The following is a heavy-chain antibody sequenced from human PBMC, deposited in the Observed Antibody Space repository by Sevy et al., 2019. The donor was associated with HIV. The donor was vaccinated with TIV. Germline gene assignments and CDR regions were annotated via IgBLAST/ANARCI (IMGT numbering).Heavy chain of an antibody. D-gene: IGHD3-10*01. J-gene: IGHJ3*01. Sequence: GGSLRLSCAASAFTFSTYPMNWVRQAPGKGLEWVSSISFSSNYIYYAVSVKGRFTIFRDNAKNSVYLQMNSLRVEDTAVYYCARPYGSGSWEAFDLWGQGTLVTVSS. CDR2: ISFSSNYI. CDR3: ARPYGSGSWEAFDL. CDR1: AFTFSTYP. V-gene: IGHV3-21*01.